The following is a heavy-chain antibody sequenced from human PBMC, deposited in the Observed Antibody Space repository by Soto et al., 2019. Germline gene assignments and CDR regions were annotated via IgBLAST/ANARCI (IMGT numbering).Heavy chain of an antibody. Sequence: SETLSLTCTVSGGSISSYYWSWIRQPPGKGLEWIGYIYYSGSTNYNPSLKSRVTISVDTSKNQFSLKLSSVTAADTAVYYCARAHTSYYYDSSGSPFGYWGQGTLVTVSS. CDR2: IYYSGST. D-gene: IGHD3-22*01. CDR1: GGSISSYY. V-gene: IGHV4-59*01. J-gene: IGHJ4*02. CDR3: ARAHTSYYYDSSGSPFGY.